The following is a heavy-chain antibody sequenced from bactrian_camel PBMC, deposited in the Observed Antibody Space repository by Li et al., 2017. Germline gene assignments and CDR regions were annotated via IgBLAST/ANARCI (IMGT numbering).Heavy chain of an antibody. J-gene: IGHJ4*01. CDR3: AAGRGWSQLPGGCLEYAY. D-gene: IGHD7*01. CDR1: INNGYQS. V-gene: IGHV3S60*01. Sequence: HVQLVESGGGAVQVGGSLRLSCAWINNGYQSDCMGWFRQDPTGRPAVAAISTGSHTTNRDRTYYADFVKGRFTISQDNAKNRAYLEMNNLETTDTGTYFCAAGRGWSQLPGGCLEYAYYGQGTQVTVS. CDR2: HTTNRDRT.